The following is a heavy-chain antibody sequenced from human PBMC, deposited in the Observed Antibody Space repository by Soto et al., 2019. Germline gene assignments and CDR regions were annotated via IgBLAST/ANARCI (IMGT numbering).Heavy chain of an antibody. CDR2: IWYDGSHE. D-gene: IGHD2-21*01. J-gene: IGHJ4*02. CDR3: AKDRGGGAVVPDY. Sequence: QVQLVESGGGVVQPGRSLRLSCAASGFSFSSYGIHWVRQAPGKGLEWVAVIWYDGSHEYYADSVKGRFSISRDNSKSTVDLQKKSLRAEDTAVYYWAKDRGGGAVVPDYWGQGTLVTVSS. V-gene: IGHV3-33*06. CDR1: GFSFSSYG.